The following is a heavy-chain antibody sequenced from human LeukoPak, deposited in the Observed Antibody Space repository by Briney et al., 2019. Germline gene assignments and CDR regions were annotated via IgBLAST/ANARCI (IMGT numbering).Heavy chain of an antibody. Sequence: SETLSLTCTVSGGSMSSYYWSWIRQPPGKGLEWIGYIYYSGSTNYNPSLKSRVTISVDTSKNQFSLKLSSVTAADTAVYYCARVYGITQYYYYGMDVWGQGTTVTVSS. CDR1: GGSMSSYY. CDR3: ARVYGITQYYYYGMDV. D-gene: IGHD1-14*01. J-gene: IGHJ6*02. V-gene: IGHV4-59*01. CDR2: IYYSGST.